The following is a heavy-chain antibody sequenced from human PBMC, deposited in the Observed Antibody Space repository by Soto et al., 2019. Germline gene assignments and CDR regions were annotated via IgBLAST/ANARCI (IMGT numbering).Heavy chain of an antibody. CDR2: IWYDGSNK. CDR1: GFTFSSYV. D-gene: IGHD3-16*01. V-gene: IGHV3-33*01. Sequence: GSLRLSCAASGFTFSSYVMHWVRQAPGKGLEWVAVIWYDGSNKYYADSVKGRFTISRDNSKNTMYLQMNSLRAEDTAVYYCARAGGGSSFDYWGQGTLVTVSS. CDR3: ARAGGGSSFDY. J-gene: IGHJ4*02.